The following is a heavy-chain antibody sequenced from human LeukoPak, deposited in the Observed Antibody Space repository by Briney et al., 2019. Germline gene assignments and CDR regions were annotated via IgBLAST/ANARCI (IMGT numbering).Heavy chain of an antibody. CDR3: ARDCTGCHGFDY. CDR1: GYTFITYG. V-gene: IGHV1-18*01. J-gene: IGHJ4*02. Sequence: ASVKVSCKASGYTFITYGISWVRQAPGQGLEWMGWVSAYADNTNYVQKFQGRVTMTTDTSTNTAYMELRSLRSDDTAVYYCARDCTGCHGFDYWGQGTLVTVSS. D-gene: IGHD2-15*01. CDR2: VSAYADNT.